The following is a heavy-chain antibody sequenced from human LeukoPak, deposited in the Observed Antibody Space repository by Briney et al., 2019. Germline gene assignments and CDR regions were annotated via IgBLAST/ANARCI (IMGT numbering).Heavy chain of an antibody. Sequence: GGSLRLSCAASGFTIKTYAMSWVRQAPGKGLEWVSSVSSSSSYIYYADSVKGRFTISRDNAKNSLYLQMNSLRAEDTAVYYCARDPTLEEYYFDYWGQGTLVTVSS. D-gene: IGHD2/OR15-2a*01. CDR1: GFTIKTYA. CDR2: VSSSSSYI. J-gene: IGHJ4*02. V-gene: IGHV3-21*01. CDR3: ARDPTLEEYYFDY.